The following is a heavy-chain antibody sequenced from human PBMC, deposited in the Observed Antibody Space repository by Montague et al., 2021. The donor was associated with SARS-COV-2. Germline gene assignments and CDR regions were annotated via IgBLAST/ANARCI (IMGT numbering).Heavy chain of an antibody. CDR2: INHRGTS. CDR1: GGSFSDYF. J-gene: IGHJ4*02. D-gene: IGHD3-22*01. Sequence: SETLSLTYAVYGGSFSDYFWTWIRQPPGKGLEWIGEINHRGTSNYSPSLKSRVSISVDTSKNQFSLYLGSVTAADTAVYYCARGRQHFNMIVVVMTGGEYYFDYWGQGTLVTVSS. CDR3: ARGRQHFNMIVVVMTGGEYYFDY. V-gene: IGHV4-34*01.